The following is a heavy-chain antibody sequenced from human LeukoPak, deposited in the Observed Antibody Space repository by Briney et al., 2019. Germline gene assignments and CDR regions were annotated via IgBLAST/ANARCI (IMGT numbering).Heavy chain of an antibody. CDR3: ASQNPIVVVPAAKGHFFDY. CDR1: VGTFCSNA. D-gene: IGHD2-2*01. J-gene: IGHJ4*02. V-gene: IGHV1-69*01. CDR2: IIPIFGTA. Sequence: GWSVKVSCKVSVGTFCSNAISWGRQAPGQRGECLRGIIPIFGTANYAQTFQGRVTITADESTSTAYMELSSLRSEDTAVYYCASQNPIVVVPAAKGHFFDYWGQGTLVTVSS.